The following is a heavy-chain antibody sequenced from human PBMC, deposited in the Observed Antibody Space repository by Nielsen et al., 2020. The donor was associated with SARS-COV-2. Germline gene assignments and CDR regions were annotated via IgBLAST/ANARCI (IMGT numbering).Heavy chain of an antibody. J-gene: IGHJ4*02. CDR3: TKDQGYHYGSGKFDY. CDR2: IKPDGSEK. D-gene: IGHD3-10*01. CDR1: GFTFSSLW. Sequence: GESLKISCAASGFTFSSLWMSWVRQVPGKGLEWVADIKPDGSEKFYVDSVKGRFTISRDNSKNTLDLQINSLRAEDTAVYYCTKDQGYHYGSGKFDYWGQGTLVTVSS. V-gene: IGHV3-7*01.